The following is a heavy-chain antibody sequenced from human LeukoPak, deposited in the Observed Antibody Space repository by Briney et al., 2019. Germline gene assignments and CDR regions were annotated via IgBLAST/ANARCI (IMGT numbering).Heavy chain of an antibody. J-gene: IGHJ4*02. Sequence: GGSLRLSCAASGFTVSSNYMSWVRQAPGKGLEWVSVIYSGGSTYYADSVKGRFTISRDNSKNTLYLQMNSLRVEDTAVYYCARDLTEMGTIGEIWGQGTLVTVSS. CDR3: ARDLTEMGTIGEI. V-gene: IGHV3-66*01. CDR2: IYSGGST. CDR1: GFTVSSNY. D-gene: IGHD5-24*01.